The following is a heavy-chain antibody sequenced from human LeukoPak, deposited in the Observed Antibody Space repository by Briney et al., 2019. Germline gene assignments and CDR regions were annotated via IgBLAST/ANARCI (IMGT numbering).Heavy chain of an antibody. CDR1: SESFSGYH. CDR2: INHSGST. CDR3: ARGVGNSHDYYYYMDV. J-gene: IGHJ6*03. D-gene: IGHD4-23*01. V-gene: IGHV4-34*01. Sequence: PSETLSHTCAVYSESFSGYHWSSIRQPPGKGLEWIGEINHSGSTNYNPSLKSRVTISVDTSKNQFSLKLSSVTAADTAVYYCARGVGNSHDYYYYMDVGGEATTVTVSS.